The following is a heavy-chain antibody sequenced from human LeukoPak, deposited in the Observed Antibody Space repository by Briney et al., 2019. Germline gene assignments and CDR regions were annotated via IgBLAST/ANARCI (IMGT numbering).Heavy chain of an antibody. CDR3: ARDLEYCGGDCYSTFDY. CDR1: GFTFSSFW. D-gene: IGHD2-21*02. V-gene: IGHV3-7*01. CDR2: IKQDGSEK. Sequence: GGSLRLSCAASGFTFSSFWMRWVRQARGKGLVCVANIKQDGSEKYYVDSVKGRFTISRDNAKNSLYLQMNSLRAEDTAVYYCARDLEYCGGDCYSTFDYWGQGTLVTVSS. J-gene: IGHJ4*02.